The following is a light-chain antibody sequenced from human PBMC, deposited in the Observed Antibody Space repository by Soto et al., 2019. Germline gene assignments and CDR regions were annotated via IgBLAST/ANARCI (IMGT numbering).Light chain of an antibody. CDR1: QSVSSN. V-gene: IGKV3-15*01. Sequence: EIVITKSPATLSGSPGERATLSCRASQSVSSNLAWYQQKPGQAPRLLIYGASTRATGIPARFSGSGSGTEFTLTISSLQSEDFAVYYCQQYNNWTPLTFGGGTKVDIK. CDR3: QQYNNWTPLT. J-gene: IGKJ4*01. CDR2: GAS.